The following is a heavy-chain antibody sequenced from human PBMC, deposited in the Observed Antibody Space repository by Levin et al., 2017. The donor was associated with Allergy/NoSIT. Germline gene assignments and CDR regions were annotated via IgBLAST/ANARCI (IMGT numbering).Heavy chain of an antibody. CDR2: IYYSGST. V-gene: IGHV4-59*01. J-gene: IGHJ4*02. Sequence: SETLSLTCAVSGGSISSYYWNWIRQPPGKGLEWIGYIYYSGSTNYNPSLKSRVTISVDTSKSQFSLKLSSVTAADTAVYYCASSTYYYDLIDYWGQGTLVTVSS. D-gene: IGHD3-22*01. CDR3: ASSTYYYDLIDY. CDR1: GGSISSYY.